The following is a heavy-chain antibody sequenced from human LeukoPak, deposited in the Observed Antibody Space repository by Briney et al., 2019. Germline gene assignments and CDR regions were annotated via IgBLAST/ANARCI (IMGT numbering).Heavy chain of an antibody. CDR1: GCTFTGYY. D-gene: IGHD6-6*01. CDR3: ASPTKYSSRQPIPDLDAFDI. CDR2: INPNSGGT. J-gene: IGHJ3*02. V-gene: IGHV1-2*02. Sequence: ASVKASCKASGCTFTGYYMHWVRQAPGQGLEWMGWINPNSGGTNYAQKVQGRVTMTRDTSISTAYMELSRLRSDDTAVYYCASPTKYSSRQPIPDLDAFDIWGQGTMVTVSS.